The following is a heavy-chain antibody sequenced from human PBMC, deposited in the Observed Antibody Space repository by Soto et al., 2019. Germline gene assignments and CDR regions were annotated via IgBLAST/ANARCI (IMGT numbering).Heavy chain of an antibody. CDR2: IYYSGST. CDR3: ARVPRSTTSTLSWFDP. V-gene: IGHV4-31*03. Sequence: QVQLQESGPGLVKPSQTLSLTCTVSGGSISSGGYYWSWIRQHPGKGLEWIGYIYYSGSTYYNPSLKSRVTISVDTSKNQFSLKLSSVTAADTAVYSCARVPRSTTSTLSWFDPWGQGTLVTVSS. CDR1: GGSISSGGYY. D-gene: IGHD5-12*01. J-gene: IGHJ5*02.